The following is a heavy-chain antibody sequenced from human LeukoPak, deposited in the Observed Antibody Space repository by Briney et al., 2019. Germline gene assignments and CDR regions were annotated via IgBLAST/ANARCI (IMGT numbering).Heavy chain of an antibody. CDR2: IYYSGST. Sequence: SETLSLTCTVSGGSISSSSYYWGWIRQPPGKGLEWIGSIYYSGSTYYNPSLKSRVTISVDTSKNQFSLKLSSVTAADTAVYYCARDRCSGGSCYPLRAFDIWGQGTMVTVSS. V-gene: IGHV4-39*02. CDR1: GGSISSSSYY. CDR3: ARDRCSGGSCYPLRAFDI. D-gene: IGHD2-15*01. J-gene: IGHJ3*02.